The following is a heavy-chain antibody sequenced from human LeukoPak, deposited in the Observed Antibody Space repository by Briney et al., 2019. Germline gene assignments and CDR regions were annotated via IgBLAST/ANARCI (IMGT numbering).Heavy chain of an antibody. J-gene: IGHJ4*02. V-gene: IGHV1-46*02. Sequence: ASVKVSCKASGYTFNNHYMYWVRQAPGQGLEWMGMINPSGGGTSYAQKFQGRVTMTRDTSTRTVYMEVSSLKPEDTAVYYCARQGAYSSAIGMGYWGQGTLVTVSS. CDR2: INPSGGGT. D-gene: IGHD6-19*01. CDR1: GYTFNNHY. CDR3: ARQGAYSSAIGMGY.